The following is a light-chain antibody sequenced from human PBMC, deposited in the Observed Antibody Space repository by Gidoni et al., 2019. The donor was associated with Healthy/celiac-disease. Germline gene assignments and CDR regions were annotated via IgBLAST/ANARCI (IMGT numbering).Light chain of an antibody. CDR1: QSVSSSY. CDR2: GAY. Sequence: EIVLTQSPGTPSLSPGERATLSCRASQSVSSSYLAWYQQKPGQAPRLLIYGAYSRATGLPDRFSGSGSGTDFTLTISRLEPEDFAVYYCQQYGSSPWTFGQGTKVEIK. CDR3: QQYGSSPWT. J-gene: IGKJ1*01. V-gene: IGKV3-20*01.